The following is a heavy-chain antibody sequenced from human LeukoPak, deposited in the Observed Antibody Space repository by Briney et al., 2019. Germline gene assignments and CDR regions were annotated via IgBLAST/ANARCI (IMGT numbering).Heavy chain of an antibody. D-gene: IGHD6-19*01. CDR2: ISSSSSYI. J-gene: IGHJ3*02. CDR3: ARDMEEQWPSDAFDI. Sequence: GGSLRLSCAASGFTFSSYSMNWVRQAPGKGLEWVSSISSSSSYIYYADSVKGRFTISRDNAKNSLYLQMNSLGAEDTAVYYCARDMEEQWPSDAFDIWGQGTMVTVSS. V-gene: IGHV3-21*01. CDR1: GFTFSSYS.